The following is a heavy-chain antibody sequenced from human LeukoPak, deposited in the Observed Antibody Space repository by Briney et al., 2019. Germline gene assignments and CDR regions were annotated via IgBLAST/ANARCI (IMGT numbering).Heavy chain of an antibody. CDR2: INTSGNT. V-gene: IGHV4-61*02. J-gene: IGHJ3*02. Sequence: PSQTLSLTCTVSGGSISSGSYYWSWIRQPAGKGLEWIGRINTSGNTNYNPSLKSRVTISVDTSKNQFSLKLNSVTAADTAVYYRARFSVPLGDGFDIWGQGTMVTVSS. D-gene: IGHD2-2*01. CDR3: ARFSVPLGDGFDI. CDR1: GGSISSGSYY.